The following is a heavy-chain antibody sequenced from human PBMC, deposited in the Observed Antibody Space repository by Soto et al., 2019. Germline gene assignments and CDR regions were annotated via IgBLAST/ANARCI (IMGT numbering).Heavy chain of an antibody. CDR2: IYYSGST. CDR3: ATRRGDYDSSGPNYYYYGMDV. J-gene: IGHJ6*02. Sequence: SETLSLTCTVSGGSISSGDYYWSWIRQPPGKGLEWIGYIYYSGSTYYNPSLKSRVTISVDTSKNQFSLKLSSVTAADTAVYYCATRRGDYDSSGPNYYYYGMDVWGQGTTVTVSS. V-gene: IGHV4-30-4*01. D-gene: IGHD3-22*01. CDR1: GGSISSGDYY.